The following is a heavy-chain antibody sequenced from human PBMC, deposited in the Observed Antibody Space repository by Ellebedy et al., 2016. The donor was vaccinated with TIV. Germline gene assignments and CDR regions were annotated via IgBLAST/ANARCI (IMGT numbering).Heavy chain of an antibody. CDR2: IYYSGST. V-gene: IGHV4-59*01. Sequence: GSLRLXXTVSGDSISSYYWSWIRQPPGKGLEWIGYIYYSGSTNYNPSVKSRVTISVDTSKNQFSLKLSSVTAADTAVYYCARVGYSSGWNFDYWGQGTLVTVSS. CDR1: GDSISSYY. J-gene: IGHJ4*02. D-gene: IGHD6-19*01. CDR3: ARVGYSSGWNFDY.